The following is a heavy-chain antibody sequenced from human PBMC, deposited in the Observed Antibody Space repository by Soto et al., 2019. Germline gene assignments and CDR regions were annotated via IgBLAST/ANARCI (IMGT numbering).Heavy chain of an antibody. CDR2: IIPMFGTR. D-gene: IGHD2-21*02. Sequence: QVQLVQSGTDVKKPGSSVKVSCKASGGTVNTYAINWVRQAPGQGLEWMGGIIPMFGTRKYTQKFQDRVTFTADESTSTAYMELSSLRSEDTALYYCTRVECVDGDCYPDSWGQGTLVTVSS. J-gene: IGHJ5*01. V-gene: IGHV1-69*12. CDR1: GGTVNTYA. CDR3: TRVECVDGDCYPDS.